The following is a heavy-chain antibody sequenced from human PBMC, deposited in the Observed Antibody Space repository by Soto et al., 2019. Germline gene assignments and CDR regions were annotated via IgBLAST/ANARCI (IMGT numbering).Heavy chain of an antibody. V-gene: IGHV3-23*01. J-gene: IGHJ4*02. Sequence: GGSLRLSCAASDFTFSSYFMSWVRQAPGKGPEWVSHISGGGGSTYYADSVKGRFTISRDNSKNTLYLQMSSLRAEDTAIYYCAKSRATDTKFCDYWGQGALVTVSS. D-gene: IGHD1-1*01. CDR2: ISGGGGST. CDR3: AKSRATDTKFCDY. CDR1: DFTFSSYF.